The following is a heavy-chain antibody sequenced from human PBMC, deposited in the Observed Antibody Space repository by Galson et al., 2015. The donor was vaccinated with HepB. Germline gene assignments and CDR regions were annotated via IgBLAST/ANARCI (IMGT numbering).Heavy chain of an antibody. J-gene: IGHJ4*02. CDR3: GRGGYGGYALDY. V-gene: IGHV1-18*04. D-gene: IGHD5-12*01. CDR1: GYTFTSYS. Sequence: SVKVSCKASGYTFTSYSISWVRQAPGQGPEWMAWISAYNGHTNYAQKFQGRVTVTTDTSTSTVYMELRSLRADDSAVYYCGRGGYGGYALDYWGQGTLVTVSS. CDR2: ISAYNGHT.